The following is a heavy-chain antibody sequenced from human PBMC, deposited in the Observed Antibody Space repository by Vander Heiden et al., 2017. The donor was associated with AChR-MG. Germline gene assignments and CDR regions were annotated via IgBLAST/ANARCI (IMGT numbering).Heavy chain of an antibody. D-gene: IGHD4-17*01. Sequence: EVQLVESGGGLVKPGGSLRLSCAASGFTFSSYSMNWVRQAPGKGLEWVSSISGSSSYIYYADSVKGRFTISRDNAKNSLYLQMNSLRAEDTAVYYCARDGGYDYGGNSDWFDPWGQGTLVAVSS. CDR3: ARDGGYDYGGNSDWFDP. J-gene: IGHJ5*02. V-gene: IGHV3-21*01. CDR2: ISGSSSYI. CDR1: GFTFSSYS.